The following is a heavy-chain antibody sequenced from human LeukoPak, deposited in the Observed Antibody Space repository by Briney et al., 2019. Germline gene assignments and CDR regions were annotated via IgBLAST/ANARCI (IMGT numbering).Heavy chain of an antibody. CDR2: ISVYNGNT. D-gene: IGHD3-22*01. Sequence: ASVKVSCKASGGTFSSYAISWVRQAPGQGLEWMGWISVYNGNTKYVQKFQGRVTMTTDTSTGTAYMELRSLRSDDTAVYYCARVGAYYDSSGYYYADAFDIWGQGTMVTVSS. J-gene: IGHJ3*02. V-gene: IGHV1-18*01. CDR3: ARVGAYYDSSGYYYADAFDI. CDR1: GGTFSSYA.